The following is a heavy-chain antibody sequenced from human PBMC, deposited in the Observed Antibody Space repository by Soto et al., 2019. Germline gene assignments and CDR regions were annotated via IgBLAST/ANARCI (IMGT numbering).Heavy chain of an antibody. Sequence: SETLSLTCTVSGGSIRSGGYYWSWIRQHPGKGLEWIGYIYYSGSTYYNPSLKSRVTISVDTSKNQFSLKLSSVTAADTAVYYCARVTGTIPNTFDYWGQGTLVTAS. J-gene: IGHJ4*02. D-gene: IGHD1-7*01. CDR2: IYYSGST. CDR3: ARVTGTIPNTFDY. V-gene: IGHV4-31*03. CDR1: GGSIRSGGYY.